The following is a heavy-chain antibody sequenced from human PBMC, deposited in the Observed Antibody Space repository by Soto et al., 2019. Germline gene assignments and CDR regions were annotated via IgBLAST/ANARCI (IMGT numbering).Heavy chain of an antibody. V-gene: IGHV3-15*07. J-gene: IGHJ4*02. CDR1: GSTFSNAW. D-gene: IGHD3-16*01. CDR2: IKSKTDGGIT. CDR3: ITDMNY. Sequence: EVQLVESGGGLVKPGGSLRLTCAASGSTFSNAWMNWVRQAPGKGLEWVGRIKSKTDGGITDYAAPVKGRFTVSRDDSENTLYLQMNSLRTEDTAVYYCITDMNYWGQGTLVTVSS.